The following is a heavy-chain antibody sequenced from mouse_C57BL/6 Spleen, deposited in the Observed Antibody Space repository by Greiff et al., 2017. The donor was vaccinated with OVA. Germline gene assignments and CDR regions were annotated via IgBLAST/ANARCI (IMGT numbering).Heavy chain of an antibody. V-gene: IGHV1-69*01. CDR2: IDPSDSYT. Sequence: VQLQQPGAELVMPGASVKLSCKASGYTFTSYWMHWVKQRPGQGLEWIGEIDPSDSYTNYNQKFKGKSTLTVDKSSSTAYMQLSSLTSEDSAVYYCARRNYDYDGAMDYWGQGTSVTVSS. CDR3: ARRNYDYDGAMDY. D-gene: IGHD2-4*01. J-gene: IGHJ4*01. CDR1: GYTFTSYW.